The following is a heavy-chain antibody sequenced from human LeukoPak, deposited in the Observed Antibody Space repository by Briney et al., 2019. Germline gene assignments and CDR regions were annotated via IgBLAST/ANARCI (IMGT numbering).Heavy chain of an antibody. Sequence: PGGSLRLSCVVSGFTFSSYAMTWVRQAPGKGLEWVAVIWYDGSNKYYADSVKGRFTISRDNSKNTLYLQMNSLRAEDTAVYYCARQGDIATGFDYWGQGTLVTVSS. J-gene: IGHJ4*02. D-gene: IGHD5-12*01. CDR3: ARQGDIATGFDY. CDR2: IWYDGSNK. V-gene: IGHV3-33*08. CDR1: GFTFSSYA.